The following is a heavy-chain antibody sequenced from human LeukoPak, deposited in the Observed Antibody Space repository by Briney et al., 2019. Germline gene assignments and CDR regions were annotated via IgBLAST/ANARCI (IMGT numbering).Heavy chain of an antibody. D-gene: IGHD1-1*01. CDR1: GGSITTYY. Sequence: PSETLSLTCTVSGGSITTYYWTWIRQPPGKGLEWIGYINYSGSTNYNPALKRRVTISVDTSTNQFSLKLSSVTAADTAVYYCARAQLNLLVDFGMDVWGQGTTVTVSS. CDR2: INYSGST. V-gene: IGHV4-59*01. CDR3: ARAQLNLLVDFGMDV. J-gene: IGHJ6*02.